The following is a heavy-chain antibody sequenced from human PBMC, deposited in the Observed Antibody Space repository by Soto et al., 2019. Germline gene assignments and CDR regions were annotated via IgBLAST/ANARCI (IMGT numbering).Heavy chain of an antibody. D-gene: IGHD6-19*01. Sequence: SETLSLTCAVNGGSFSGYSWTWIRQAPGKGLDWIGEINYTGTTNYSPSRKSRVTLSVDTSKNQFSLELRSVSAADTAVYYCAREGGSGWYYYDYWGHGTLVTVSS. CDR2: INYTGTT. V-gene: IGHV4-34*01. CDR3: AREGGSGWYYYDY. J-gene: IGHJ4*01. CDR1: GGSFSGYS.